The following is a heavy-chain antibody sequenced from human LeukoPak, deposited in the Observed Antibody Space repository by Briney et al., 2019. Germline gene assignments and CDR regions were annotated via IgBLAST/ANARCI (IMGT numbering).Heavy chain of an antibody. D-gene: IGHD2-2*01. J-gene: IGHJ3*02. V-gene: IGHV4-59*01. CDR1: GGSINNYY. Sequence: PSETLSLTCTVSGGSINNYYWSWVRQPPGAGLEWLAYTYYTGSTNYNPSLKSRVTISVDTSKNQFSLKLSSVTAADTAVYYCARDSSDAFDIWGQGTMVTVSS. CDR3: ARDSSDAFDI. CDR2: TYYTGST.